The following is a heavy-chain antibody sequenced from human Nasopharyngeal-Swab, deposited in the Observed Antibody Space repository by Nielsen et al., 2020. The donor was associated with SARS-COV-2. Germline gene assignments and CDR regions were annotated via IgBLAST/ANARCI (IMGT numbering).Heavy chain of an antibody. V-gene: IGHV1-69*04. Sequence: SSVKVSCKASGRTFSRSAISWVRQAARPGLEWMGRIIPILGIANYAQKFQGRVTITADKSTSTAYMELNSLRSEDTAVYYCAREYCSGGSCYGNYGMDVWGQGTTVTVSS. J-gene: IGHJ6*02. CDR1: GRTFSRSA. D-gene: IGHD2-15*01. CDR3: AREYCSGGSCYGNYGMDV. CDR2: IIPILGIA.